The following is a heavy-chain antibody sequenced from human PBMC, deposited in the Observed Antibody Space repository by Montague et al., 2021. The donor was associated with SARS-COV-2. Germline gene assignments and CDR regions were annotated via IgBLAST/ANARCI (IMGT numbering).Heavy chain of an antibody. V-gene: IGHV2-70*01. D-gene: IGHD6-19*01. CDR2: IDWDDDT. J-gene: IGHJ2*01. Sequence: PALVKPTQTLALTCTFSGFSVSTSGMCVSWNRQPPGKALEWLALIDWDDDTYYSTPLKTRLAISKDTSKNQVVLTMTDMDPVDTGTYYCARIPEYSSGGGPDWYFDLWGRGTLVTVSS. CDR1: GFSVSTSGMC. CDR3: ARIPEYSSGGGPDWYFDL.